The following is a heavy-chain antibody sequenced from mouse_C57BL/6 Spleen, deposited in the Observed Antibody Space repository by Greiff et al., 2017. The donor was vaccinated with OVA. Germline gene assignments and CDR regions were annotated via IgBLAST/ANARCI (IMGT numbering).Heavy chain of an antibody. V-gene: IGHV1-42*01. CDR2: INPSTGGT. CDR3: ARSGLDY. CDR1: GYSFTGYY. J-gene: IGHJ2*01. Sequence: EVQLQQSGPELVKPGASVKISCKASGYSFTGYYMNWVKQSPEKSLEWIGEINPSTGGTTYNQKFKAKATLTVDKSSSTAYMQLKSLTSEDSAVYYCARSGLDYWGQGTTLTVSS.